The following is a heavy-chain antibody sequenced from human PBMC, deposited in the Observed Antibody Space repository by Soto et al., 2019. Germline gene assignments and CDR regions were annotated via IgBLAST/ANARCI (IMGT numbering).Heavy chain of an antibody. CDR2: ISYSGST. Sequence: TSETLSLTCTVSGGSISSSRYYWGWIRQPPGKGLEWIACISYSGSTNYNPSLKSRVTISVDTSKNQFSLRLSSVTAADTAVYYCARDLSLNWFDPWGQGTLVTVSS. D-gene: IGHD3-3*02. CDR3: ARDLSLNWFDP. J-gene: IGHJ5*02. CDR1: GGSISSSRYY. V-gene: IGHV4-61*01.